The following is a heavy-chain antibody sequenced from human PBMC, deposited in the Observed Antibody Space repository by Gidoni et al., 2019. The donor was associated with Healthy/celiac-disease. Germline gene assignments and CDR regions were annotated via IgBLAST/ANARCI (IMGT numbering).Heavy chain of an antibody. CDR2: IWYDGSNK. J-gene: IGHJ3*02. CDR1: GFTFSSYG. D-gene: IGHD2-15*01. V-gene: IGHV3-33*01. Sequence: QVQLVESGGGVVQPGRSLSLSCAASGFTFSSYGMHWVGQAPGKGLEWVAVIWYDGSNKYYADSVKGRFTISRDNSKNTLYLQMNSLRAEDTAVYYCARDLVGAFDIWGQGTMVTVSS. CDR3: ARDLVGAFDI.